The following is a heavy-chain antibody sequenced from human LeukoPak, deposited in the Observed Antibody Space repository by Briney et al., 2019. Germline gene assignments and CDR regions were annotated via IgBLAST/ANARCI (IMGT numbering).Heavy chain of an antibody. Sequence: GGSLRLSCAASGFTFSSYSMNWVRQASGKGLEWVSSISSSSSYIYYADSVKGRFTISRDNAKNSLYLQMNSLRAEDTAVYYCARDMVRYGMDVWGQGTTVTVSS. D-gene: IGHD4/OR15-4a*01. CDR3: ARDMVRYGMDV. J-gene: IGHJ6*02. V-gene: IGHV3-21*01. CDR2: ISSSSSYI. CDR1: GFTFSSYS.